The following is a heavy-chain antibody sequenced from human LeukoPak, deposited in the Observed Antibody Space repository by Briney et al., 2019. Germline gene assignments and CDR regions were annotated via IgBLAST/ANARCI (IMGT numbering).Heavy chain of an antibody. CDR3: ARDGGAVGGWYQHGYFDY. V-gene: IGHV3-11*06. CDR2: ISSSSYT. J-gene: IGHJ4*02. D-gene: IGHD6-19*01. Sequence: GGSLRLSCAASGFTFSDYYMSWIRQAPGKGLEWVSYISSSSYTNYADSVKGRFTISRDNAKNSLYLQMNSLRAEDTAVYYCARDGGAVGGWYQHGYFDYWGQGTLVTVSS. CDR1: GFTFSDYY.